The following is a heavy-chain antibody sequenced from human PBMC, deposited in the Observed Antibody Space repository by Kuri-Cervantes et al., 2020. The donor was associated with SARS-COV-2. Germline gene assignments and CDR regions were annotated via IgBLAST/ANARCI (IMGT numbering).Heavy chain of an antibody. J-gene: IGHJ6*02. CDR3: ARDGRAITIFGVITTGGMDV. V-gene: IGHV4-59*12. CDR2: IYHSGTT. CDR1: GGSISSYF. D-gene: IGHD3-3*01. Sequence: SETLSLTCTVSGGSISSYFWSWIRQPPGKGLEWIGNIYHSGTTNYNPSLKSRLTISVDTSKNHFSLKLSSVTAADTAVYYCARDGRAITIFGVITTGGMDVWGQGTTVTVSS.